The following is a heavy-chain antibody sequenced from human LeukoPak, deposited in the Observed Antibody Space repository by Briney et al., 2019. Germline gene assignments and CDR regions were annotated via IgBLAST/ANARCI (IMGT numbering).Heavy chain of an antibody. D-gene: IGHD5-12*01. CDR1: GFTFSNYW. Sequence: GGSLRLSCAASGFTFSNYWMTWVRQAPGKGLEWVAHINQDGSEEHYMDSVKARFTNSRDNAKNSLSLQMNSLRAEDTAVYYCVRDGGVSGYDLLDYWGRGTLVTVSS. CDR2: INQDGSEE. CDR3: VRDGGVSGYDLLDY. J-gene: IGHJ4*02. V-gene: IGHV3-7*01.